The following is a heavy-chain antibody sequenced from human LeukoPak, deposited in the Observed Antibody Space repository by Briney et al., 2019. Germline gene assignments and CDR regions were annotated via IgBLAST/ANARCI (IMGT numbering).Heavy chain of an antibody. CDR1: GFTFSSYS. Sequence: GGSLRLSCEASGFTFSSYSMNWVRQAPGKGLEWVSYISSSSSTIYYADSVKGRFTISRDNAKNSLYLQMNSLRDEDTAVYYCALVVPAAPGGYYYYYGMDVWGQGTTVTVSS. CDR3: ALVVPAAPGGYYYYYGMDV. V-gene: IGHV3-48*02. CDR2: ISSSSSTI. J-gene: IGHJ6*02. D-gene: IGHD2-2*01.